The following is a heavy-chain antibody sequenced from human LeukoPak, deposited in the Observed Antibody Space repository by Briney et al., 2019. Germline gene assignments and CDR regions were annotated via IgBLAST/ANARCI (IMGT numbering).Heavy chain of an antibody. D-gene: IGHD3-9*01. CDR1: GFSFSSYE. Sequence: PGGSLRLSCAASGFSFSSYEMNCVRQAPGKGLEWISYICASGTLTHYADSVEGRFTISRDNAKNSLYLQMNSLRAEDTALYYCAKDYDILTGYYNGYAFDIWGQGTMVTVSS. J-gene: IGHJ3*02. CDR2: ICASGTLT. CDR3: AKDYDILTGYYNGYAFDI. V-gene: IGHV3-48*03.